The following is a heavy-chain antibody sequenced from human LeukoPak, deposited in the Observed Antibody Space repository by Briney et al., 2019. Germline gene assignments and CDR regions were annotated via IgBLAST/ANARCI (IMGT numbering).Heavy chain of an antibody. Sequence: GRSLRLSCAASGFTFSSYEMNWVRQAPGKGLEWVSYISSSGSTIYYADSVKGRFTISRDNAKNSLYLQMNSLRAEDTAVYYCARDLGIVVQERAFDIWGQGTMVTVSS. CDR3: ARDLGIVVQERAFDI. J-gene: IGHJ3*02. CDR2: ISSSGSTI. CDR1: GFTFSSYE. V-gene: IGHV3-48*03. D-gene: IGHD2-2*03.